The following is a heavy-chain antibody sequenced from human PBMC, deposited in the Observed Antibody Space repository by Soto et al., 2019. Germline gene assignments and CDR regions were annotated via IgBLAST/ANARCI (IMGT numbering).Heavy chain of an antibody. D-gene: IGHD5-18*01. CDR2: IYPGDSDT. J-gene: IGHJ4*02. V-gene: IGHV5-51*01. CDR3: ARRGYSYGQYYFDY. Sequence: PGESLKISCKGSGYSFTIYWIGWVRQMPGKGLEWTGIIYPGDSDTRYSSSFQGQVTISADKSISTAYLQWSSLKASDTAMYYCARRGYSYGQYYFDYWGQGTLVTVSA. CDR1: GYSFTIYW.